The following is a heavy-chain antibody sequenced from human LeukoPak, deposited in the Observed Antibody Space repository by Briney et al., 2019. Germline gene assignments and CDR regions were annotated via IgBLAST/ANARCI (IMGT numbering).Heavy chain of an antibody. Sequence: SETLSLTCSVSGGSMSDSITWGWVRQPPGKGLEWLANIHDDGRTAPNPSLRSRLTISQDRSKNQFSLKVSSVTAADTAFYYCAKVLTAAGLDLWGQGILVTVPT. CDR3: AKVLTAAGLDL. CDR1: GGSMSDSIT. CDR2: IHDDGRT. V-gene: IGHV4/OR15-8*01. D-gene: IGHD6-25*01. J-gene: IGHJ5*02.